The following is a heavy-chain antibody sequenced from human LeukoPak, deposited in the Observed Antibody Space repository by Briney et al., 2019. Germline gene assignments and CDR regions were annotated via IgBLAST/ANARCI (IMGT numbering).Heavy chain of an antibody. J-gene: IGHJ3*02. Sequence: VASVKVSCKASGYTLIGYYIHWVRQAPGQGLEWMGWINPNSGGTNYAQKFQGRVTMTRDTSITTAYMELSRLRSDDTAVYYCASGREYYGSGSHDDAFDIWGQGTMVTVSS. CDR3: ASGREYYGSGSHDDAFDI. CDR1: GYTLIGYY. D-gene: IGHD3-10*01. CDR2: INPNSGGT. V-gene: IGHV1-2*02.